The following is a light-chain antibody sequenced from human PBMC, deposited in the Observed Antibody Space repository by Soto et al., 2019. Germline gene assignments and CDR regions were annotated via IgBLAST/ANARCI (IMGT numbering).Light chain of an antibody. CDR1: QSVRSN. J-gene: IGKJ4*01. V-gene: IGKV3-15*01. Sequence: EIVLTQSPATLSVSPGERATLSCRASQSVRSNLAWYQQKPGQAPRLLIFDASTRATNIPARFSGSGSGTEFTLTISSLQSADFAVYYCQQYSNWPPLTFGGGTKVEIK. CDR2: DAS. CDR3: QQYSNWPPLT.